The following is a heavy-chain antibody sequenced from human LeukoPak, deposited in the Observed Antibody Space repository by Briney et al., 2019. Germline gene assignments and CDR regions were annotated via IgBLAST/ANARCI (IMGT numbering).Heavy chain of an antibody. V-gene: IGHV1-8*01. CDR1: GYTFTSYD. CDR2: MNPNSGNS. Sequence: ASVKVSRKASGYTFTSYDINWVRQATGQGLEWMGWMNPNSGNSGYAQKFQGRVTMTRNTSISTAYMELSSLRSEDTAVYYCARGARYCSSTSCYGGEDYWGQGTLVTVSS. J-gene: IGHJ4*02. D-gene: IGHD2-2*01. CDR3: ARGARYCSSTSCYGGEDY.